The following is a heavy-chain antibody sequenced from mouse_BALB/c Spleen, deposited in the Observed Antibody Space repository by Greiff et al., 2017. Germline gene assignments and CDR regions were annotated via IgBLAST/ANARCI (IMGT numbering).Heavy chain of an antibody. V-gene: IGHV5-6-3*01. CDR3: AREIAY. CDR2: INSNGGST. CDR1: GFTFSSYG. Sequence: VMLVESGGGLVQPGGSLKLSCAASGFTFSSYGMSWVRQTPDKRLELVATINSNGGSTYYPDSVKGRFTISRDNAKNTLYLQMSSLKSEDTAMYYCAREIAYWGQGTLVTVAA. J-gene: IGHJ3*01.